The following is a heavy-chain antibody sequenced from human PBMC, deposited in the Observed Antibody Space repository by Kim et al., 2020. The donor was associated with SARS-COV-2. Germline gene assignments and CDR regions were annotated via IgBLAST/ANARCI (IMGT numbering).Heavy chain of an antibody. V-gene: IGHV3-9*01. CDR2: ISWNSGSI. D-gene: IGHD2-21*01. CDR1: GFTFDDYA. J-gene: IGHJ6*02. Sequence: GGSLRLSCAASGFTFDDYAMHWVRQAPGKGLEWVSGISWNSGSIGYADSVKGRFTISRDNAKNSLYLQMKSLRAEDTALYYCATLGGVIPTSYYYYYGMDVWGQGTTVTVSS. CDR3: ATLGGVIPTSYYYYYGMDV.